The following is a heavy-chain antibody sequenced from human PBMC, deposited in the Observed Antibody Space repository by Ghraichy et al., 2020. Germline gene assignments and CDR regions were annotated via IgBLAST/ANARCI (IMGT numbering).Heavy chain of an antibody. CDR1: GFTFSSYA. D-gene: IGHD3-22*01. Sequence: GGSLRLSCAASGFTFSSYAMHWVRQAPGKGLEWVAVISYDGSNKYYADSVKGRFTISRDNSKNTLYLQMNSLRAEDTAVYYCATNYYDSTPPWYWGQGTLVTVSS. J-gene: IGHJ4*02. CDR2: ISYDGSNK. V-gene: IGHV3-30*04. CDR3: ATNYYDSTPPWY.